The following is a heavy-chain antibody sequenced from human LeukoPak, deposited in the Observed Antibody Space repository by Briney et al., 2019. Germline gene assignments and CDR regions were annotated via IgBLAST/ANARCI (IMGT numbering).Heavy chain of an antibody. Sequence: PGGSLRLSCAASGFPFSSYAMSWVRQCPGKGLEWVSAISGGNGNTYYADSVRGRFTISRDSSKNTLYLQMNSLRAEDTAVYYCAKFYDILTGYFDYWGQGTLVTVSS. CDR1: GFPFSSYA. J-gene: IGHJ4*02. CDR3: AKFYDILTGYFDY. D-gene: IGHD3-9*01. CDR2: ISGGNGNT. V-gene: IGHV3-23*01.